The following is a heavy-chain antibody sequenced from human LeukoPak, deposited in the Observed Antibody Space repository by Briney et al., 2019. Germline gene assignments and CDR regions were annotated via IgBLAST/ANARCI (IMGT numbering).Heavy chain of an antibody. Sequence: ASVKVSCKASGYTFTSYDINWVRQATGQGLEWMGWMNPNSGNTGYAQKFQGRVTITRNTSISTAYMEPSSLRSEDTAVYYCARDLSSGWEDYFDYWGQGTLVTVSS. CDR1: GYTFTSYD. V-gene: IGHV1-8*03. J-gene: IGHJ4*02. CDR2: MNPNSGNT. CDR3: ARDLSSGWEDYFDY. D-gene: IGHD6-19*01.